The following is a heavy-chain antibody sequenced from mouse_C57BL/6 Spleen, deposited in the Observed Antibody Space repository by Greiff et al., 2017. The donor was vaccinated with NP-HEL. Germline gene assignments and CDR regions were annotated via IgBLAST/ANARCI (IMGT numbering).Heavy chain of an antibody. D-gene: IGHD4-1*01. CDR2: ISSGGSYT. CDR3: ARHGQTGTDFDY. Sequence: EVQRVESGGDLVKPGGSLKLSCAASGFTFSSYGTSWVRQTPDKRLEWVATISSGGSYTYYPDSVKGRFTISRDNAKNTLYLQMSSLKSEDTAMYYWARHGQTGTDFDYWGQGTTLTVSS. CDR1: GFTFSSYG. V-gene: IGHV5-6*01. J-gene: IGHJ2*01.